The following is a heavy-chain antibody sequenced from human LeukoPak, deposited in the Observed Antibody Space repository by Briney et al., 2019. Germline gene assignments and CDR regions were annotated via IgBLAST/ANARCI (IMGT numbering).Heavy chain of an antibody. CDR3: ARLEVHYDILTGPPRY. D-gene: IGHD3-9*01. CDR1: GYTFTSYG. V-gene: IGHV1-18*01. CDR2: ISAYNGNT. Sequence: ASVKVSCKASGYTFTSYGISWVQQAPGQGLEWMGWISAYNGNTNYAQKLQGRVTMTTDTSTSTAYMELRSLRSDDTAVYYCARLEVHYDILTGPPRYWGQGTLVTVSS. J-gene: IGHJ4*02.